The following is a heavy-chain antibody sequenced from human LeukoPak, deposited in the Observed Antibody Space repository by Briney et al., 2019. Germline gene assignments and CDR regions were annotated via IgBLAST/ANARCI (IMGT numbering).Heavy chain of an antibody. Sequence: GGSLRLSCAASGFTFSDYYMSWIRQAPGKELEWVSYISSSGSTIYYADSVKGRFTISRDNAKNSLYLQMNSLRAEDTAVYYCATEGSVNYYYDISGYYNHWGQGTLVTVSS. V-gene: IGHV3-11*04. D-gene: IGHD3-22*01. CDR2: ISSSGSTI. J-gene: IGHJ4*02. CDR3: ATEGSVNYYYDISGYYNH. CDR1: GFTFSDYY.